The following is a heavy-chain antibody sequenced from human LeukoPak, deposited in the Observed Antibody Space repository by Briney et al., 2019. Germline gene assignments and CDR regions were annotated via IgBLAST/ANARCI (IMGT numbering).Heavy chain of an antibody. D-gene: IGHD6-13*01. V-gene: IGHV1-69*05. CDR3: ARAGASSWYDY. J-gene: IGHJ4*02. CDR2: IIPIFGTA. CDR1: GGTFSSYA. Sequence: SVKVSCKASGGTFSSYAISWVRQAPGQGLEWMGRIIPIFGTANYAQKFQGRVTMTRDTSISTAYMELSRLRSDDTAVYYCARAGASSWYDYWGQGTLVTVSS.